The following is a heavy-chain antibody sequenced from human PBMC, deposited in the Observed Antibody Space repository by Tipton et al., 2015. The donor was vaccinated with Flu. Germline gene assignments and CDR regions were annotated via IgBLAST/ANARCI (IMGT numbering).Heavy chain of an antibody. CDR3: ARGPYPIVVVPAAPPWFDP. Sequence: QSGAEVKKPGASVKVSCKASGYTFTGYYMHWVRQAPGQGLEWMGWINPNSGGTNYAQKFQGRVTMTRDTSISTAYMELSRLRSDDTAVYYCARGPYPIVVVPAAPPWFDPWGQGTLVTVSS. V-gene: IGHV1-2*02. J-gene: IGHJ5*02. CDR1: GYTFTGYY. D-gene: IGHD2-2*01. CDR2: INPNSGGT.